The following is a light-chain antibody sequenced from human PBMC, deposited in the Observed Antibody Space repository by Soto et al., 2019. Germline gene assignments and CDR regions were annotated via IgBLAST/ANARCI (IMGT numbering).Light chain of an antibody. CDR2: DAS. V-gene: IGKV3-11*01. CDR1: ESVSNY. Sequence: EIVLTQSPATLSLSPGERATLSSRASESVSNYLAWYQQKPGQAPRLLIYDASNRATGIPTRFSGSGSGTDFTLTISSLEPEDFAVYFCQQRSSSWLTFGGGTRVEIK. CDR3: QQRSSSWLT. J-gene: IGKJ4*01.